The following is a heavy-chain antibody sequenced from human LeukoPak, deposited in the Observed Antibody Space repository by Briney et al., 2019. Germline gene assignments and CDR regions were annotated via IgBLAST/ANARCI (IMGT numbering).Heavy chain of an antibody. D-gene: IGHD4-17*01. CDR3: ARPNGAAGLD. J-gene: IGHJ4*02. CDR1: GGSISGSSYY. CDR2: IYYSGST. Sequence: SETLSLTCTVSGGSISGSSYYWGWIRQPPGKGLEWIGSIYYSGSTYYNPSLKSRVTISVDTSKNQFSLKLSSVTAADTAVYYCARPNGAAGLDWGQGTLVTVSS. V-gene: IGHV4-39*01.